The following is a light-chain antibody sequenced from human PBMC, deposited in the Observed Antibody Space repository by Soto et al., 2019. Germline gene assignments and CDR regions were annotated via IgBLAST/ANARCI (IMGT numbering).Light chain of an antibody. CDR2: GSP. Sequence: DIQMTQSPSSLPASVGDRVTITCRASQSIGMYVNCYQQKPGYAPEVVACGSPSFQGGVPSRCSGGGCGTDFTLTITSLQHEDGGYYYCQQGYDTPYTFGQGT. CDR1: QSIGMY. J-gene: IGKJ2*01. CDR3: QQGYDTPYT. V-gene: IGKV1-39*01.